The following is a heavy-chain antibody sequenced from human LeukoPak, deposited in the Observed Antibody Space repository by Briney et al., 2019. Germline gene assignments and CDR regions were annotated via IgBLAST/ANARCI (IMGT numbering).Heavy chain of an antibody. Sequence: SETLSLTCTVSGDSINSGIYYWNWIRQPAGKGLEWIGRFYSSGGPNYTPSLKSRVTISVDTSKNQFSLKLSSVTAADTAVYYCARDLGVYDILTGYYTRGWFDPWGQGTLVTVSS. J-gene: IGHJ5*02. V-gene: IGHV4-61*10. CDR1: GDSINSGIYY. D-gene: IGHD3-9*01. CDR3: ARDLGVYDILTGYYTRGWFDP. CDR2: FYSSGGP.